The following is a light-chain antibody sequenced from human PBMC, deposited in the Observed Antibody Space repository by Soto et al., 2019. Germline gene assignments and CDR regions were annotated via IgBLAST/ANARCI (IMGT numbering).Light chain of an antibody. Sequence: DIQMTQSPSSLSASSGDRVTITCRASQNIDKYLIWYQQKPGRPPKVLVYGASNLQSGVSSRFSGDGFGTEFSLTINSLRPEDFATYYCQQSYNLPRAFGQGTTLETK. J-gene: IGKJ2*01. CDR1: QNIDKY. CDR3: QQSYNLPRA. V-gene: IGKV1-39*01. CDR2: GAS.